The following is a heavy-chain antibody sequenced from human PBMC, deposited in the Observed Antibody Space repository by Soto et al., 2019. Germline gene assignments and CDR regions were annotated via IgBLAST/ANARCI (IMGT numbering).Heavy chain of an antibody. V-gene: IGHV1-18*01. J-gene: IGHJ6*02. CDR1: GDAFSVYP. Sequence: VSVEVCSKASGDAFSVYPVDCRRQTPGQGLEWVGWISTYNGDTNYAQTFQGRVTMTTDTSTSTVYMELRSLRSDDTAVYYCAREGVAPYYYYGMDVWGQGTPVTVSS. CDR3: AREGVAPYYYYGMDV. CDR2: ISTYNGDT. D-gene: IGHD5-12*01.